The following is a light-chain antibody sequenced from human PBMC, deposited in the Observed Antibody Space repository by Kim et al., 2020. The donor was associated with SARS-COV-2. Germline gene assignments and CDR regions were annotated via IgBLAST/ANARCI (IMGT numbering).Light chain of an antibody. Sequence: DIVMTQSPDSLAVSLGERATINCKSNQSVLYSSNNKNYLAWYQQKPGQPPKLLIYWASTRESGVPDRFSGSGSGTDFTLTISSLQAEDVAVYYCQQYYSTPAFGQGTKLEI. CDR2: WAS. CDR1: QSVLYSSNNKNY. J-gene: IGKJ2*01. V-gene: IGKV4-1*01. CDR3: QQYYSTPA.